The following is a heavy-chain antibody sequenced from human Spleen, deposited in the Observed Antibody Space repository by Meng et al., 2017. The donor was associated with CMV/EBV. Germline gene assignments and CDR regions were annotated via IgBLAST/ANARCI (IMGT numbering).Heavy chain of an antibody. Sequence: GESLKISCAASGFTFSSYGMHWVRQAPGKGLEWVAFIRYDGSNKYYVDSVKGRFTISRDNSKNTLYLQMNSLRAEDTGVYHCARDLVVVPAAHDYWGQGTLVTVSS. D-gene: IGHD2-2*01. CDR1: GFTFSSYG. CDR2: IRYDGSNK. CDR3: ARDLVVVPAAHDY. J-gene: IGHJ4*02. V-gene: IGHV3-30*02.